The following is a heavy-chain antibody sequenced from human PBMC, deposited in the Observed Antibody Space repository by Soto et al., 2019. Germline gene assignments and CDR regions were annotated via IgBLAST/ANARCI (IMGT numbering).Heavy chain of an antibody. J-gene: IGHJ4*02. CDR2: IKQDGSEK. V-gene: IGHV3-7*05. CDR3: ASFSSGWSYYFDY. D-gene: IGHD6-19*01. Sequence: TGGTLRLSCAASGFTFSSYWMSWVRQAPGKGLEWVANIKQDGSEKYYVDSVKGRFTISRDNAKNSLYLQMNSLRAEDTAVYYCASFSSGWSYYFDYWGQGTLVTVSS. CDR1: GFTFSSYW.